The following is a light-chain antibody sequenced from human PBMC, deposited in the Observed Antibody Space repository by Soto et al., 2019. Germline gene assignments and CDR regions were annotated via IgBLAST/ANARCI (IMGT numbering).Light chain of an antibody. CDR2: AAS. CDR1: QSISSY. J-gene: IGKJ1*01. V-gene: IGKV1-39*01. CDR3: QQSYSTPPT. Sequence: DIQMTQSPSSLSASVGDRVTITCRASQSISSYLNWYQQKPGKAPKLLIYAASSLQSGVPSRFSGSGSGTDLTLTISSLQPEDFATYYCQQSYSTPPTFGQGNKVEIK.